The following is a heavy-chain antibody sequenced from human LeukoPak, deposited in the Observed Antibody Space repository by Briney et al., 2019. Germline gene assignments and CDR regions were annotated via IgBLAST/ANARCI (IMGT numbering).Heavy chain of an antibody. CDR3: ARDFPQPSSGWFENPGAALDI. V-gene: IGHV3-33*01. D-gene: IGHD6-19*01. CDR2: IWYDGSNK. Sequence: GRSLRLSCAASGFTFRSYGMHWVRQAPGKGLEWVAVIWYDGSNKYYADSVKGRFTISRDNSKNTLYLQMNSLSAEDTAVYYCARDFPQPSSGWFENPGAALDIWGQGTMVTVSS. J-gene: IGHJ3*02. CDR1: GFTFRSYG.